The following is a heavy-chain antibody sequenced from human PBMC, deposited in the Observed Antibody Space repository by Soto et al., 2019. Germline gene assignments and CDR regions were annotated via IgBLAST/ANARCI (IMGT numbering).Heavy chain of an antibody. Sequence: ASVKLSCKASGYTFTGYAIHWVRQAPGQRLEWMGWINAGNGNTKYSQKFQGRVTITRDTSASTAYMELSSLRSEDTAVYYCARTVGYYYGMDVWGQGTTVTVSS. D-gene: IGHD4-17*01. J-gene: IGHJ6*02. CDR1: GYTFTGYA. V-gene: IGHV1-3*01. CDR3: ARTVGYYYGMDV. CDR2: INAGNGNT.